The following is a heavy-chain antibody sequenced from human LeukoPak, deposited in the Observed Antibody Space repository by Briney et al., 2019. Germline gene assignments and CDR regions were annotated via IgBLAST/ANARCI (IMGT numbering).Heavy chain of an antibody. J-gene: IGHJ4*02. CDR2: INHSGST. CDR1: GGSFSGYY. CDR3: ARESSSGYYDY. V-gene: IGHV4-34*01. D-gene: IGHD3-22*01. Sequence: SETLSLTCAVYGGSFSGYYWRWLRQPPGKGLEWIGEINHSGSTNYNPSLKSRVTISVDTSKNQFSLKLSSVTAADTAVYYCARESSSGYYDYWGQGTLVTVSS.